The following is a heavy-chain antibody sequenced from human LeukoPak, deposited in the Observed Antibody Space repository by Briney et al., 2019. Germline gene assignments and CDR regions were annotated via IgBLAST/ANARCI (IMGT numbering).Heavy chain of an antibody. V-gene: IGHV1-18*01. CDR2: ISAYNGNT. CDR3: ARGGYSYGHYYFDY. D-gene: IGHD5-18*01. Sequence: VASVKVSCKASGYTFTSYGISWVRQAPGQGLEWMGWISAYNGNTNYAQKLQGRVTMTTDTSTSTAYMELRSLRSDDTAAYYCARGGYSYGHYYFDYWGQGTLVTVSS. J-gene: IGHJ4*02. CDR1: GYTFTSYG.